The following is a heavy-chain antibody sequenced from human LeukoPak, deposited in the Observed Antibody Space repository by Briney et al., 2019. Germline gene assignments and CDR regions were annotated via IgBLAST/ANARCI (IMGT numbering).Heavy chain of an antibody. CDR2: IYYSGST. V-gene: IGHV4-34*01. J-gene: IGHJ3*02. D-gene: IGHD7-27*01. Sequence: TSETLSLTCAVYGGSFSGYYWSWIRQPPGKGLEWIGSIYYSGSTYYNPSLKSRVTISVDTSKNQFSLKLSSVTAADTAVYYCARDSWGRAFDIWGQGTMVTVSS. CDR1: GGSFSGYY. CDR3: ARDSWGRAFDI.